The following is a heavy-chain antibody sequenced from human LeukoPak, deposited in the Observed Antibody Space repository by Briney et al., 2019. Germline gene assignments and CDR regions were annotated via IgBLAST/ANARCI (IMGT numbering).Heavy chain of an antibody. Sequence: GGSLRLSCAASGFTFSSYWMSWVRQAPGKGLEWVANIKQDGSEKYYVDSEKGRFTISRDNAKNSLYLQMNSLRAEDTAVYYCAKDPKHIVVVTAIFGYWGQGTLVTVSS. V-gene: IGHV3-7*03. J-gene: IGHJ4*02. CDR2: IKQDGSEK. CDR1: GFTFSSYW. CDR3: AKDPKHIVVVTAIFGY. D-gene: IGHD2-21*02.